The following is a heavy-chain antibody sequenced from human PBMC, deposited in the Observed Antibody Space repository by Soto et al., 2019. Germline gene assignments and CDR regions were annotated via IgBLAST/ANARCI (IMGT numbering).Heavy chain of an antibody. CDR2: IWYDGSNK. D-gene: IGHD2-2*02. J-gene: IGHJ6*03. CDR1: GFTFSSYG. V-gene: IGHV3-33*01. Sequence: PGGSLRLSCAASGFTFSSYGMHWVRQAPGKGLEWVAVIWYDGSNKYYADSVKGRFTISRDNSKNTLYLQMNSLRAEDTAVYYCAREEREGYCSSTSCYRYYYYYMDVWGKGTTVTVSS. CDR3: AREEREGYCSSTSCYRYYYYYMDV.